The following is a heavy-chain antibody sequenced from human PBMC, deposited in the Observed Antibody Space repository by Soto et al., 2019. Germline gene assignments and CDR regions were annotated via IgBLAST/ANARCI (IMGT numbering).Heavy chain of an antibody. CDR3: AKDEGTSSTVFDY. V-gene: IGHV3-23*01. J-gene: IGHJ4*02. CDR1: GFNFKAYA. D-gene: IGHD4-4*01. CDR2: ITATDGNT. Sequence: EVQLLESGGASVQPGGSLRLSCVASGFNFKAYARGWVRQAPGKGLEWVSSITATDGNTYYADSVRGRFTISTDNSRNFLFLQMNGMRPEGSALYYCAKDEGTSSTVFDYWGQGTMVTGSS.